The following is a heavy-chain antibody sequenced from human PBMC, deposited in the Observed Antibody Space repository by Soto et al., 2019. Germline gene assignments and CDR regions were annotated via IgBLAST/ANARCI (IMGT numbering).Heavy chain of an antibody. V-gene: IGHV3-30-3*01. CDR3: ARDLVIAVATGLSYYGMDV. Sequence: PGGSLRLSCAASGFTFSSYAMHWVRQAPGKGLEWVAVISYDGSNKYYADSVKGRFTISRDNSKNTLYLQMNSLRAEDTAVYYCARDLVIAVATGLSYYGMDVWGQGTTVTVSS. CDR1: GFTFSSYA. D-gene: IGHD6-19*01. J-gene: IGHJ6*02. CDR2: ISYDGSNK.